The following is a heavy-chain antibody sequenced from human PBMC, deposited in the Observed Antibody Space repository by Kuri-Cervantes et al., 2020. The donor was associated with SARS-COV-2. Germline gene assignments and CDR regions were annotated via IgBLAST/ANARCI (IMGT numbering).Heavy chain of an antibody. V-gene: IGHV3-7*03. D-gene: IGHD6-19*01. J-gene: IGHJ5*02. CDR3: TRGGYTSALSRHNWFDP. CDR2: IKYDGSEK. Sequence: GGSLRLSCAASGFTFSNSWMSWVRQAPGKGLEWVANIKYDGSEKYYVDSVKGRFIISRDNAKNSVYLQMNSLRDADTAVYYCTRGGYTSALSRHNWFDPWGQGTLVTVSS. CDR1: GFTFSNSW.